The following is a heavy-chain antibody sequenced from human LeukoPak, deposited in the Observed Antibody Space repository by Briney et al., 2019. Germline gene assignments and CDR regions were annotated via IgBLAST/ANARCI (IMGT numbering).Heavy chain of an antibody. Sequence: PGGSLRLSCAASGFTFSTYGMHWVRQTPGKGLEWVAFIRYDGSNKVYVDSVKGRFTISRDNSKNTLYLQMDSLRAEDTAVYYCAKSCSGGSCFPDSWGRGTLVTVSS. J-gene: IGHJ4*02. CDR2: IRYDGSNK. CDR1: GFTFSTYG. V-gene: IGHV3-30*02. CDR3: AKSCSGGSCFPDS. D-gene: IGHD2-15*01.